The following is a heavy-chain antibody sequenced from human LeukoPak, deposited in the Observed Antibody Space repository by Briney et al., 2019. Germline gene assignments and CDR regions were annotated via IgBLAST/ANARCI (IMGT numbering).Heavy chain of an antibody. D-gene: IGHD1-26*01. J-gene: IGHJ4*02. V-gene: IGHV3-48*03. CDR1: GFTFSSYE. Sequence: GGSLRLSCAASGFTFSSYEMNWVRQAPGKGLEWVSYISSSGTTIYYADSVKGRFTISRDNAKNSLYLQMNSLRAEDTAVYYCARDFGHWELNGGYYFDYWGQGTLVTVSS. CDR2: ISSSGTTI. CDR3: ARDFGHWELNGGYYFDY.